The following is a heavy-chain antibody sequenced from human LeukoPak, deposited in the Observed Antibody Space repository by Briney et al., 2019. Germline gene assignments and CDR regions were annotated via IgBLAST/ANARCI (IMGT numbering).Heavy chain of an antibody. V-gene: IGHV4-38-2*02. D-gene: IGHD1-26*01. CDR3: ARERSGATRLIDF. CDR2: IYSSGRT. Sequence: PSETLSLTCSVSGYSISSGFYWGWIRQPPGKGLEWIGSIYSSGRTYYNPSLKSRVTISVDTSKNQFSLNLNSVTAADTAVYYCARERSGATRLIDFWGQGTLVTVSS. J-gene: IGHJ4*02. CDR1: GYSISSGFY.